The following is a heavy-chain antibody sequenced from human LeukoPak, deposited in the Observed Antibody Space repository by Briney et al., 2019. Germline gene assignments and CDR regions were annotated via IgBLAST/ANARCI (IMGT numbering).Heavy chain of an antibody. D-gene: IGHD6-19*01. CDR1: GFTFSSYE. Sequence: PGGSLRLSCGASGFTFSSYEMNWVRQAPGKGLEWVSYISSSGRIIYYADSVKGRFTISRDNSKNTLYLQMNGLRAEDTAMYYCARVGAVAAADYWGQGTLVTVSS. J-gene: IGHJ4*02. V-gene: IGHV3-48*03. CDR2: ISSSGRII. CDR3: ARVGAVAAADY.